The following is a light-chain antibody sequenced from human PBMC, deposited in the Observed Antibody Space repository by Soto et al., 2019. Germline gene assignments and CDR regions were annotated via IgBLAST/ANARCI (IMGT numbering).Light chain of an antibody. V-gene: IGKV3-20*01. Sequence: EIVFTQSPGTLSLPPGERATLSCRASQSVSNNYLAWYQQKPGQAPRLLIYGASNRATGIPDRFSGSGSGTDFTLTISRLEPEDFAVYYCQQYGSSGTFGQGTKVDIK. J-gene: IGKJ1*01. CDR2: GAS. CDR1: QSVSNNY. CDR3: QQYGSSGT.